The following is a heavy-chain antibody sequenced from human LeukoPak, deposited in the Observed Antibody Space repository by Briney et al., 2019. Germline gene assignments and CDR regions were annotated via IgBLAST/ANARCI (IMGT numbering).Heavy chain of an antibody. CDR2: INPNSGGT. Sequence: ASVKVSCKASGYTFTGYYMHWVRQAPGQGLEWMGWINPNSGGTNYAQKFQGWVTMTRDTSISTAYMVLSRLRSDDTAVYYCARVGIDYGDYLFDYWGQGTLVTVSS. CDR3: ARVGIDYGDYLFDY. J-gene: IGHJ4*02. V-gene: IGHV1-2*04. CDR1: GYTFTGYY. D-gene: IGHD4-17*01.